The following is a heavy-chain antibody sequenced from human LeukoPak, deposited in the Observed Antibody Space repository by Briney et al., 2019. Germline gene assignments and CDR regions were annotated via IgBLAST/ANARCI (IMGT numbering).Heavy chain of an antibody. D-gene: IGHD3-10*01. Sequence: SSETLSLTCTVSGGSISSYYWSWIRQPPGKGLEWIGYIYYSGSTNYNPSLKSRVTISVDTSKNQFSLKLSSVTAADTAVYYCARDLKYSGSYSPAFDIWGQGTMVTVSS. V-gene: IGHV4-59*01. J-gene: IGHJ3*02. CDR1: GGSISSYY. CDR2: IYYSGST. CDR3: ARDLKYSGSYSPAFDI.